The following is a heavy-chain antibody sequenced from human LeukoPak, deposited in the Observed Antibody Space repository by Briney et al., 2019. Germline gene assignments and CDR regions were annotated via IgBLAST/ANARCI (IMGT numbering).Heavy chain of an antibody. D-gene: IGHD3-10*01. CDR3: AREGTSGGLNWLDL. CDR2: IYTSGST. J-gene: IGHJ5*02. V-gene: IGHV4-4*07. Sequence: SETLSLTCTASGGSISSYYRSWIRQPAGKGLEWIGRIYTSGSTNYNPSPKSRVTMSVDTSKNQFSLRLSSVNAADTVVYFCAREGTSGGLNWLDLWGQGTLVTVSS. CDR1: GGSISSYY.